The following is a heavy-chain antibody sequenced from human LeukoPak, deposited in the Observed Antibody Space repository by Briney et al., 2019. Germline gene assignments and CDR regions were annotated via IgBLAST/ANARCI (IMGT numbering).Heavy chain of an antibody. V-gene: IGHV1-69*01. CDR1: GGTFSSYA. J-gene: IGHJ4*02. CDR2: IIPIFGTA. CDR3: ARGDPGDGYNYYPITFDY. D-gene: IGHD5-24*01. Sequence: GSSVKVSCKASGGTFSSYAISWVRQAPGQGLEWMGGIIPIFGTANYAQKFQGRVTITADESTSTAYMELSSLRSEDTAVYYCARGDPGDGYNYYPITFDYWGQGTLVTVSS.